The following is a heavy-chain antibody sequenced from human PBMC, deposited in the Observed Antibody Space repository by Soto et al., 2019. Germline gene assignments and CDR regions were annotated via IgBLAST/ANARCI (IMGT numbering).Heavy chain of an antibody. V-gene: IGHV4-59*13. CDR2: IYYSGNT. CDR3: AREDFRWYAYFDY. D-gene: IGHD2-15*01. Sequence: SETLSLTCTVSGGSISGYSWSWIRQPPGKGLEWIGYIYYSGNTNYNPSLKSRVTISVDTSKNQFSLKLRSVTAADTAVYYCAREDFRWYAYFDYWGQGTLVTVSS. J-gene: IGHJ4*02. CDR1: GGSISGYS.